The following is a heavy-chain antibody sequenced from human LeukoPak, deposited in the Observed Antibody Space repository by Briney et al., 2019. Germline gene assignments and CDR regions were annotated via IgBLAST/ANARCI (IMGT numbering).Heavy chain of an antibody. CDR1: GYTITNYG. V-gene: IGHV1-18*01. Sequence: ASVKVSCKASGYTITNYGINWVRQAPGQWPEWLGWISGSNGITEYARKVQGRVTMTRDTSTSTVYMELSSLKSDDTAVYYCAFGTDDGISTFDYCGQGTLVTVSS. J-gene: IGHJ4*02. CDR3: AFGTDDGISTFDY. CDR2: ISGSNGIT. D-gene: IGHD2-2*01.